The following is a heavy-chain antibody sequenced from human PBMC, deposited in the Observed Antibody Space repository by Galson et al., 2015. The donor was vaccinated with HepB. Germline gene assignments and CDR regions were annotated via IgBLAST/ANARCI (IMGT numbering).Heavy chain of an antibody. CDR3: ARGGWYERDWFDP. CDR1: GFTFSSYW. Sequence: SLRLSCAASGFTFSSYWMHWVRQAPGKGLVWAPRINSDGSSTSYADSVKGRFTISRDNAKNTLYLQMNSLRAEDTAVYYCARGGWYERDWFDPWGQGTLVTVSS. D-gene: IGHD6-19*01. CDR2: INSDGSST. J-gene: IGHJ5*02. V-gene: IGHV3-74*01.